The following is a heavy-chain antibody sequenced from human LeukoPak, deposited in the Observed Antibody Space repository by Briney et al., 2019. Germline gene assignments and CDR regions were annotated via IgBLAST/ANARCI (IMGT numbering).Heavy chain of an antibody. V-gene: IGHV4-59*01. J-gene: IGHJ2*01. CDR1: GGSISSYY. CDR3: ARTVDSSDYSATYWYFDL. CDR2: IYYSGST. Sequence: PSETLSLTCTVSGGSISSYYWSWIRQPPGKGLEWIGYIYYSGSTNYNPSLKSRVTISVDTSKNQFSLKLSSVTAADTAVYYCARTVDSSDYSATYWYFDLWGRGTLVTVSS. D-gene: IGHD3-22*01.